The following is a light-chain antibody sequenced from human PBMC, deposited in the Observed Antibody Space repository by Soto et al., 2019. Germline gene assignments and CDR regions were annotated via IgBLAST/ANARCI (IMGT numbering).Light chain of an antibody. J-gene: IGKJ1*01. CDR2: GPA. V-gene: IGKV3-20*01. CDR1: QSVSANY. Sequence: EIVLTQSPGTLTLSPGERATLSCRASQSVSANYLAWYQQKPGQAPRLLIYGPARRATDIPDRFSGSGSGTDFTLTITRLEPEDFAVYFCQLYGSPWTFGQGTKVEIK. CDR3: QLYGSPWT.